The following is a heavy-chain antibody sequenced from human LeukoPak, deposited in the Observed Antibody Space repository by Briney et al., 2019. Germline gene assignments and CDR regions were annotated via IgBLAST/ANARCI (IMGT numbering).Heavy chain of an antibody. V-gene: IGHV3-15*01. Sequence: GGSLRLSCAASGFTFSNAWMSWVRQAPGKELEWVGRIKSKTDGGTTDYAAPVKGRFTISRDDSKNTLYLQMNSLKTEDTAVYYCTTESITMIVPDAFDIWGQGTMVTVSS. CDR2: IKSKTDGGTT. CDR1: GFTFSNAW. J-gene: IGHJ3*02. D-gene: IGHD3-22*01. CDR3: TTESITMIVPDAFDI.